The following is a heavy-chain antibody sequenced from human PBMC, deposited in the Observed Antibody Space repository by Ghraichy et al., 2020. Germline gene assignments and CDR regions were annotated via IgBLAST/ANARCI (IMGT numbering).Heavy chain of an antibody. D-gene: IGHD5-12*01. J-gene: IGHJ4*02. CDR2: IYHSGST. CDR3: ARVKWYSGYALFDY. V-gene: IGHV4-30-2*01. Sequence: SQTLSLTCAVSGGSISSGGYSWSWIRQPPGKGLEWIGYIYHSGSTYYNPSLKSRVTISVDRSKNQFSLKLSSVTAADTAVYYCARVKWYSGYALFDYWGQGTLVTVSS. CDR1: GGSISSGGYS.